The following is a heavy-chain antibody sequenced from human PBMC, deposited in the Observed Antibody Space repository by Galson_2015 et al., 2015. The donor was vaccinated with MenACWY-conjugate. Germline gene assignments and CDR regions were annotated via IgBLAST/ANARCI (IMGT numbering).Heavy chain of an antibody. CDR2: IKEDGSEK. Sequence: SLRLSCAASGFTFSSYWMSWVRQAPGKGLEWVADIKEDGSEKYYVDSVKGRFTISRDNAKKSLYLQINSLRAEDTAIYYCATNRGYDTFAHGGQGALVIVSS. CDR3: ATNRGYDTFAH. J-gene: IGHJ4*02. CDR1: GFTFSSYW. V-gene: IGHV3-7*03. D-gene: IGHD2-2*01.